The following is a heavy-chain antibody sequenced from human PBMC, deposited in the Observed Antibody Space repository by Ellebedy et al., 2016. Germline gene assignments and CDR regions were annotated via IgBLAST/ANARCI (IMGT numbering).Heavy chain of an antibody. V-gene: IGHV4-4*07. CDR2: VDSSGNT. Sequence: ESLKISCTVSGGSFSNYYWSWIRQPAGKGLQWIGRVDSSGNTNYNPSLKSRVIMSLDTSKNQFSLRLTSVTAADTAVYYCARGIVTPFFDSWGQGTLVTVSS. J-gene: IGHJ4*02. CDR3: ARGIVTPFFDS. CDR1: GGSFSNYY. D-gene: IGHD1-26*01.